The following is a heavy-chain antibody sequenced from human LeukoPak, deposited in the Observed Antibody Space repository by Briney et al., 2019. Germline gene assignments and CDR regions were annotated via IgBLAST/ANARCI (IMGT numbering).Heavy chain of an antibody. CDR3: ARHSGSFYFYSYMDV. Sequence: SETLSLTCAVYGGSFSGYYWSWIRQPPGKGLEWIGEIYHSGSTNYNPSLKSRVTISVDTSKNQFSLKLSSVTAADTAVYYCARHSGSFYFYSYMDVWGKGTTVTVSS. V-gene: IGHV4-34*01. CDR1: GGSFSGYY. CDR2: IYHSGST. J-gene: IGHJ6*03. D-gene: IGHD1-26*01.